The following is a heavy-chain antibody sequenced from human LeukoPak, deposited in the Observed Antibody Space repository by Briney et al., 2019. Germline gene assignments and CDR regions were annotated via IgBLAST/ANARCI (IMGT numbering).Heavy chain of an antibody. CDR1: GFTFSSYG. V-gene: IGHV3-23*01. Sequence: GGSLRLSCAASGFTFSSYGMSWVRQAPGKGLEWVSAISGSGGSTYYADSVKGRFTISRDNSKNTLYLQMNSLKTEDTAVYYCTTGPTLGARIKYYYYMDVWGKGTTVTISS. D-gene: IGHD3-16*01. J-gene: IGHJ6*03. CDR2: ISGSGGST. CDR3: TTGPTLGARIKYYYYMDV.